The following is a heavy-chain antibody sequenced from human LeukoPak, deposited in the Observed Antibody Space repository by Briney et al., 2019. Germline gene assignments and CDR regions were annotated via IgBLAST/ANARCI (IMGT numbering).Heavy chain of an antibody. V-gene: IGHV1-8*01. Sequence: ASVKVSCKASGYTFSSYDINWVRQATGQGLEWMGWMNPNSGNTGYAQSFQGRVTMTRNTSISTAYIELSSLRSEDTAVYYCARGPLHLGELSLYRLVYWGQGTLVTSPQ. CDR3: ARGPLHLGELSLYRLVY. J-gene: IGHJ4*02. D-gene: IGHD3-16*02. CDR1: GYTFSSYD. CDR2: MNPNSGNT.